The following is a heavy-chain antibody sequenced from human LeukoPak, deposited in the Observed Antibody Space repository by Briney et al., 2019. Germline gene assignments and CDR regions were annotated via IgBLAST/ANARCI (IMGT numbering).Heavy chain of an antibody. Sequence: TGGSLRLSCAASGFMFSQYWMSWIRQAPGKGLEWVSYISSSGSTIYYADSVKGRFTISRDNAKNSLYLQMNSLRAEDTAVYYCARDQSITGTSDFDYWGQGTLVTVSS. CDR1: GFMFSQYW. V-gene: IGHV3-11*01. CDR3: ARDQSITGTSDFDY. CDR2: ISSSGSTI. D-gene: IGHD1-20*01. J-gene: IGHJ4*02.